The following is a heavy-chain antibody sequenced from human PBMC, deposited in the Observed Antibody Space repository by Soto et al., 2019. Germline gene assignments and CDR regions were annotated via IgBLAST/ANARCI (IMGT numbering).Heavy chain of an antibody. J-gene: IGHJ5*02. D-gene: IGHD6-13*01. Sequence: PGGSLRLSCAASGFTFSDYYMSWIRQAPGKGLEWVSYISSSSSYTNYADSVKGRFTISRDNAKNSLYLQMNSLRAEDTAVYYCARVSRIAAAGTVSDGFDPWGQGTLVTVS. V-gene: IGHV3-11*06. CDR1: GFTFSDYY. CDR2: ISSSSSYT. CDR3: ARVSRIAAAGTVSDGFDP.